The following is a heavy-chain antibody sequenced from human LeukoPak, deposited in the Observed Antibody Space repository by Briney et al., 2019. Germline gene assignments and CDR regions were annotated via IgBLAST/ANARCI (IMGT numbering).Heavy chain of an antibody. V-gene: IGHV4-34*01. Sequence: PSETLSLTCAVYGGSFSGYYRSWIRQPPGKGLEWIGEINHSGSTNYNPSLKSRVTISVDTSKNQFSLKLSSVTAADTAVYYCARVSTIFGVVTPWGQGTLVTVSS. CDR3: ARVSTIFGVVTP. CDR1: GGSFSGYY. CDR2: INHSGST. J-gene: IGHJ5*02. D-gene: IGHD3-3*01.